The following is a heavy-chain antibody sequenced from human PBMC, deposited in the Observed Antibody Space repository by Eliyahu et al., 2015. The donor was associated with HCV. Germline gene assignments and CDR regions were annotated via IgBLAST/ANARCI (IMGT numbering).Heavy chain of an antibody. V-gene: IGHV4-39*01. Sequence: QLQLQESGPGLVKPSETLSLTCTVXGGSVXXSSYYWGXIXQPPGKGLEWXGSLDYSGSSSYNPSLKSRVNISVDTTKNQFSLKLGSVTAADTAVYYCARSKQLWFAYYFDYWGQGTLVTVSS. CDR1: GGSVXXSSYY. D-gene: IGHD3-10*01. CDR2: LDYSGSS. J-gene: IGHJ4*02. CDR3: ARSKQLWFAYYFDY.